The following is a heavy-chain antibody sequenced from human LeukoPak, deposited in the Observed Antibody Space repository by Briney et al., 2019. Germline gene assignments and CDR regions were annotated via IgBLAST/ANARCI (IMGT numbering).Heavy chain of an antibody. D-gene: IGHD3-22*01. CDR3: ARHPYDSSGYVYFQH. CDR1: GGSISSGSYY. V-gene: IGHV4-39*01. Sequence: SETLSLTCTVSGGSISSGSYYWGWIRQPPGKGLEWIGSIYYSGSTYYNPSLKSRVTISVDTSKNQFSLKLSSVTAADTAVYYCARHPYDSSGYVYFQHWGQGTLVTVSS. J-gene: IGHJ1*01. CDR2: IYYSGST.